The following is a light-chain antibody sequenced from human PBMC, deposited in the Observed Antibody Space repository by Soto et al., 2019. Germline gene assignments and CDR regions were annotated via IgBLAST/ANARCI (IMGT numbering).Light chain of an antibody. CDR1: QSVSSNN. Sequence: EIVMTQSPATLSVSPGERATLSCRASQSVSSNNLAWYQQKPGQAPRLLIYGASYRAAGIPDRFSGSGSGTDFTLTISRLEPEDFALYYCQQYGSSTWTFGQGTKVDIK. CDR3: QQYGSSTWT. V-gene: IGKV3-20*01. CDR2: GAS. J-gene: IGKJ1*01.